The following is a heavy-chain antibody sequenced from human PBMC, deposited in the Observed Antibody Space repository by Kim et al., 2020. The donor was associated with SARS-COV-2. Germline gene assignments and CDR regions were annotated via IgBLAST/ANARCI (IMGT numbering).Heavy chain of an antibody. CDR1: GGSISSGDYY. CDR3: ARRRRSISMFRGVRGDWFDP. CDR2: IYYSGST. J-gene: IGHJ5*02. Sequence: SETLSLTCTVSGGSISSGDYYWTWIRQHPGKGLEWIGYIYYSGSTFYNPSLKSRVTISVDTSKNQFSLKLSSVTAADTAVYYCARRRRSISMFRGVRGDWFDPWGQGTLVTVSS. V-gene: IGHV4-31*03. D-gene: IGHD3-10*01.